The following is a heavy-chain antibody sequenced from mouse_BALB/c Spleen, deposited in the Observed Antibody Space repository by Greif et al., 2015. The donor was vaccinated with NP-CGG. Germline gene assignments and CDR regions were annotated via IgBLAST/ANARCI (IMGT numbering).Heavy chain of an antibody. Sequence: VHLVESGPGLVAPSQSLSITCTVSGFSLTGYGVNWVRQPPGKGLEWLGMIWGDGSPDYNSALKSRLSISKDNSNSQVFLKMNSLQTDYTARHYCANDGSSYYYAMDYWGQGTSVTVSS. D-gene: IGHD1-1*01. CDR2: IWGDGSP. CDR3: ANDGSSYYYAMDY. CDR1: GFSLTGYG. V-gene: IGHV2-6-7*01. J-gene: IGHJ4*01.